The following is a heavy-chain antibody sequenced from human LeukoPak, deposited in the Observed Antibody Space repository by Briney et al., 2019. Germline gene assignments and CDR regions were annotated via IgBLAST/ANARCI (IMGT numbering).Heavy chain of an antibody. V-gene: IGHV3-21*04. J-gene: IGHJ3*02. Sequence: GGSLRLSCAASGFTFSSYSMNWVRQAPGKGLEWVSSISSSSSYIYYADSVKGRFTISRDNAKNSLYLQMNSLRAEDTAVYYCARDFDDPHAFDIWGQGTMVTVSS. CDR1: GFTFSSYS. CDR3: ARDFDDPHAFDI. D-gene: IGHD3-9*01. CDR2: ISSSSSYI.